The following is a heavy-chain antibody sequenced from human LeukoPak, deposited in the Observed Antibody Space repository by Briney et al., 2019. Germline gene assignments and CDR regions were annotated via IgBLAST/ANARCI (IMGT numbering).Heavy chain of an antibody. CDR2: IYYSGST. CDR3: TSDGRHYADCSSTSCYSIGFYYYYMDV. J-gene: IGHJ6*03. D-gene: IGHD2-2*01. Sequence: SETLSLTCTVSGGSISSSSYYWGWVRQPPGKGLEWIASIYYSGSTYYNPSLKSRVAISADTSKNQFSLKLSSVTAADTAVYYCTSDGRHYADCSSTSCYSIGFYYYYMDVWGKGTTVTVSS. V-gene: IGHV4-39*07. CDR1: GGSISSSSYY.